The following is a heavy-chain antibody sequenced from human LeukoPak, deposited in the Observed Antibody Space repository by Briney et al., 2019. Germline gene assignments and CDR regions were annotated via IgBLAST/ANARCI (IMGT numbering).Heavy chain of an antibody. CDR3: ASDVNHDYDSSGYAFAI. V-gene: IGHV1-2*02. CDR1: GYTFTGYY. D-gene: IGHD3-22*01. J-gene: IGHJ3*02. CDR2: INPNSGGA. Sequence: ASVKVSCKASGYTFTGYYMHWVRQAPGRGLEWMGWINPNSGGANYPQKFQGRVTMTRDTSISTAYMELSRLRSDDTAVYYCASDVNHDYDSSGYAFAIWGQGTMVTVSS.